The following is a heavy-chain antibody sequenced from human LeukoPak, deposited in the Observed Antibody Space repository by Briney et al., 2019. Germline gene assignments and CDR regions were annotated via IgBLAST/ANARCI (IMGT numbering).Heavy chain of an antibody. CDR2: ISWNSATT. CDR3: AKLCDWNSIDY. J-gene: IGHJ4*02. V-gene: IGHV3-9*01. CDR1: GFQFADYA. Sequence: GRSLRLSCVASGFQFADYAMHWVRQTPGKGLEWVSGISWNSATTDYADSLRGRFTISRDNAKNSLYLQMTNLRTEDAALYYCAKLCDWNSIDYWGQGTLVTVSS. D-gene: IGHD1-7*01.